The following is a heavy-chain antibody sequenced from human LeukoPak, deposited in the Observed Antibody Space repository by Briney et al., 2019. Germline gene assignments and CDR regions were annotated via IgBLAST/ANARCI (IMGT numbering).Heavy chain of an antibody. J-gene: IGHJ6*03. CDR2: IYYSGST. CDR1: GGSISSGDYY. CDR3: ARQSSDYYYYYIDV. V-gene: IGHV4-30-4*08. Sequence: SETLSLTCAVSGGSISSGDYYWSWIRQPPGKGLEWIGYIYYSGSTYYNPSLKSRVTISVDTSKNQFSLKLSSVTAADTAVYYCARQSSDYYYYYIDVWGEGTTVIVSS.